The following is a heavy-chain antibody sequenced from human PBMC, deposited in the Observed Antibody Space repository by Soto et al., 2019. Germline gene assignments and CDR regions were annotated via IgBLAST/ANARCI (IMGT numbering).Heavy chain of an antibody. CDR2: ISSSSSYI. CDR3: ARVGGDTAMVTFDYYGMDV. J-gene: IGHJ6*02. D-gene: IGHD5-18*01. V-gene: IGHV3-21*01. CDR1: GFTFSSYS. Sequence: GSLRLSCAASGFTFSSYSMNWVRQAPGKGLEWVSSISSSSSYIYYADSVKGRFTISRDNAKNSLYLQMNSLRAEDTAVYYCARVGGDTAMVTFDYYGMDVWGQGTTVTVSS.